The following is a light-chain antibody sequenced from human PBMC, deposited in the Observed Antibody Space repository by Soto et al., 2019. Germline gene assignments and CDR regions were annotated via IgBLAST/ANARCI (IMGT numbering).Light chain of an antibody. V-gene: IGKV3-20*01. Sequence: IVLTQSPDTLSLSPGERATLSCRASQSVSSSYLAWYRQKPGQAPRLLIYGSSNRATGIPDRFSGSGSGTDFTLAISRLEPEDFAVYFCQQYASSPWTFGQGTKVDIK. J-gene: IGKJ1*01. CDR2: GSS. CDR3: QQYASSPWT. CDR1: QSVSSSY.